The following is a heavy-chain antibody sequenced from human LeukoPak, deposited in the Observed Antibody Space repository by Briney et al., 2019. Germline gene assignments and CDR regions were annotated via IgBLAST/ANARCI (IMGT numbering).Heavy chain of an antibody. D-gene: IGHD4-17*01. Sequence: SETLSLTCTVSGGSVSSYYWSWIRQPAGKGLEWIGRIYTSGSTNYNPSLKSRVTISVDTSKNQFSLKLSSVTAADTAVYYCARVGHGDYLYYFDYWGQGTLVTVSS. CDR2: IYTSGST. CDR3: ARVGHGDYLYYFDY. CDR1: GGSVSSYY. V-gene: IGHV4-4*07. J-gene: IGHJ4*02.